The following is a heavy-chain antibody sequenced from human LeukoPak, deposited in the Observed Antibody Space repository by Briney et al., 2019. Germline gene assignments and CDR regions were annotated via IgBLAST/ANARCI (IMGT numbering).Heavy chain of an antibody. CDR2: ISYDGSNK. CDR3: AKERTFSSSWFDY. D-gene: IGHD6-13*01. CDR1: GFTFSSYG. J-gene: IGHJ4*02. V-gene: IGHV3-30*18. Sequence: GRSLRLSCAASGFTFSSYGMHWVRQAPGKGLEWVAVISYDGSNKYYADSVKGRFTISRDNSRNTLYLQMNSLRAEDTAVYYCAKERTFSSSWFDYWGQGTLVTVSS.